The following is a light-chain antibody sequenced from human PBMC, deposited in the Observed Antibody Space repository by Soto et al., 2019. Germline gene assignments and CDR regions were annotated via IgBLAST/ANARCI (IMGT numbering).Light chain of an antibody. J-gene: IGKJ1*01. CDR2: GAS. Sequence: EIVLTQSPGTLSLSPGERATLSCRTSQSVSNNYLAWYQQKPGQAPRLLTYGASSRATGIPDRFRDSGAGTDFTLSISRLEPEDFAVYYCQRYGSRWTFGQGTKVEI. V-gene: IGKV3-20*01. CDR3: QRYGSRWT. CDR1: QSVSNNY.